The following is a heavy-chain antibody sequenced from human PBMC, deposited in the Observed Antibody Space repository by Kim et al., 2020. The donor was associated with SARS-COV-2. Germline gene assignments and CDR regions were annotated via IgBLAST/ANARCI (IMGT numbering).Heavy chain of an antibody. D-gene: IGHD7-27*01. CDR1: GFTVSNNF. J-gene: IGHJ6*03. CDR2: IYSGGST. V-gene: IGHV3-66*01. Sequence: GGSLRLSCAVSGFTVSNNFMSWVRQAPGKGLEWVSVIYSGGSTYYSAAVKGRLTITRDNTKNTLYLQQNSRRAADTAVYYCARGKWGCWDDYFYRDVWG. CDR3: ARGKWGCWDDYFYRDV.